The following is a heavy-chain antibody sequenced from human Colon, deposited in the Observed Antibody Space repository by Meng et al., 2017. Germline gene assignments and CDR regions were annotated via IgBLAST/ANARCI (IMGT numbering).Heavy chain of an antibody. J-gene: IGHJ4*02. D-gene: IGHD3-22*01. Sequence: GESLKIFCTASGFTFGDYAMSWVRQAPGKGLEWVGFIRSKAYGGTTEYAASVKGRFTISRDDSKSIAYLQMNSLKTEDTAVYYCTRANYYDSSGELFWGQGTLVTVSS. CDR3: TRANYYDSSGELF. V-gene: IGHV3-49*04. CDR1: GFTFGDYA. CDR2: IRSKAYGGTT.